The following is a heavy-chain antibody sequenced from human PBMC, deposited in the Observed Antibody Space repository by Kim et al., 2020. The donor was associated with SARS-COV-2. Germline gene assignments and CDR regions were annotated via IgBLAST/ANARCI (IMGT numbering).Heavy chain of an antibody. Sequence: ASVKVSCKASGYTFTGYYMHWVRQAPGQGLEWMGRFNPNSGGTNYAQKFQGRVTMTRDTSISTAYMELSRLRSDDTAVYYCARDLAAAHPGPRSIDYWGQRTLVTVSS. CDR3: ARDLAAAHPGPRSIDY. V-gene: IGHV1-2*06. CDR1: GYTFTGYY. CDR2: FNPNSGGT. J-gene: IGHJ4*02. D-gene: IGHD6-13*01.